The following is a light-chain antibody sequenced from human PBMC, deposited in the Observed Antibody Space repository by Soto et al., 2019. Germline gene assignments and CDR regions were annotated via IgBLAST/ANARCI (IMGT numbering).Light chain of an antibody. CDR1: QSVSSN. CDR3: QQRTNWPLT. V-gene: IGKV3-11*01. CDR2: DAS. J-gene: IGKJ4*01. Sequence: EIVLTQSPATLSLSPGERAILSCSASQSVSSNLGWYQQKPGQAPRLLIYDASKRATGIPARFSGSGSGTDFTLTVSSLEPEDFAVYYCQQRTNWPLTFGGGTKVEIK.